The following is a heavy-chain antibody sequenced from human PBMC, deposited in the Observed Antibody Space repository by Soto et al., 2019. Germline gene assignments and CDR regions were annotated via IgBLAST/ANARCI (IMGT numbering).Heavy chain of an antibody. CDR3: ARAGLTGTIDY. CDR1: GGSISSGGYY. Sequence: LSLTCTVSGGSISSGGYYWSWIRQHPGKGLEWIGYIYYSGSTYYNPSLKSRVTISVDTSKNQFSLKLSSVTAADTAVYYCARAGLTGTIDYWGQGTLVTVSS. V-gene: IGHV4-31*03. J-gene: IGHJ4*02. D-gene: IGHD1-20*01. CDR2: IYYSGST.